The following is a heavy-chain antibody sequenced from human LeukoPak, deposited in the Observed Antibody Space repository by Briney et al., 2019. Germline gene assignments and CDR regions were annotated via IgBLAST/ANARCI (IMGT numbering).Heavy chain of an antibody. V-gene: IGHV4-39*02. Sequence: SETLSLTCTVSGGSISSSSYYWGWIRQPPGKGLEWIGSVYYNGATYYNPSLKSRVTISVDTSKNQFSLKLSSVTAADTAVYYCAREGIAAAGMTGFDPWGQGTLVTVSS. CDR2: VYYNGAT. D-gene: IGHD6-13*01. CDR1: GGSISSSSYY. J-gene: IGHJ5*02. CDR3: AREGIAAAGMTGFDP.